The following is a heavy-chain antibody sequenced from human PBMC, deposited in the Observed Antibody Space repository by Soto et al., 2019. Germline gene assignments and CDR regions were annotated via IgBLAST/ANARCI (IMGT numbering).Heavy chain of an antibody. D-gene: IGHD3-22*01. CDR1: GGSFSGHS. V-gene: IGHV4-34*01. Sequence: QVQLQQWGAGLLKPSETLSLTCAVYGGSFSGHSWTWIRQSPGKGLEWIGDINHSGRVNYSPSLKSRVTISLDTSKNRFSLTLTAVTAANTAMYYCSTRAYDTNGYYRFEPWGQGTLVTVSS. CDR2: INHSGRV. J-gene: IGHJ5*01. CDR3: STRAYDTNGYYRFEP.